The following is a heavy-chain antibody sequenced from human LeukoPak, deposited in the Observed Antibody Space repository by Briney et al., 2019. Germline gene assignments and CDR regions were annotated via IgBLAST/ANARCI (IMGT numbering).Heavy chain of an antibody. V-gene: IGHV1-46*01. CDR3: ARGGVVVVAANPSADWFDP. J-gene: IGHJ5*02. CDR1: GYTFTSYY. CDR2: INPSGGST. D-gene: IGHD2-15*01. Sequence: VASVKVSCKASGYTFTSYYMHWVRQAPGQGLEWMGIINPSGGSTSYAQKFQGRVTMTRDTSTSTVYMELSSLGSEDTAVYYCARGGVVVVAANPSADWFDPWGQGTLVTVSS.